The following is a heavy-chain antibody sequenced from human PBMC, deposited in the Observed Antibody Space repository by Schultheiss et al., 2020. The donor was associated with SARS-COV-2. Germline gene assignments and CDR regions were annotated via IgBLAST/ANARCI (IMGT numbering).Heavy chain of an antibody. CDR2: IYSGGST. V-gene: IGHV3-66*02. CDR3: ARTYDYYDSSGCFDY. Sequence: GGSLRLSCAASGFTFSSYWMSWVRQAPGKGLEWVSVIYSGGSTYYADSVKGRFTISRDNSKNTLYLQMNSLRAEDTAVFYCARTYDYYDSSGCFDYWGQGTLVTVSS. CDR1: GFTFSSYW. J-gene: IGHJ4*02. D-gene: IGHD3-22*01.